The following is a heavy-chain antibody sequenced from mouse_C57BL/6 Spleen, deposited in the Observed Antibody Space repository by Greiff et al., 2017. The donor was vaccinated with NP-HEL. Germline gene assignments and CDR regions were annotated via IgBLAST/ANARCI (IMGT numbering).Heavy chain of an antibody. CDR2: IDPSDSET. CDR3: AREGVTTNYAMDY. V-gene: IGHV1-52*01. CDR1: GYTFTSYW. J-gene: IGHJ4*01. D-gene: IGHD1-1*01. Sequence: QVQLQQPGAELVRPGSSVKLSCKASGYTFTSYWMHWVKQRPIQGLEWIGNIDPSDSETHYNQKFKDKATLTVDKSSSTAYMQLSSLTSEDSAVYYCAREGVTTNYAMDYWVKEPQSPSPQ.